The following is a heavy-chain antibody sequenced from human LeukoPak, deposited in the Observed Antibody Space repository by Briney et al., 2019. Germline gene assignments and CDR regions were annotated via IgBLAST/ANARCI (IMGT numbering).Heavy chain of an antibody. V-gene: IGHV3-30*02. CDR1: GFTFSSYA. D-gene: IGHD1-7*01. CDR2: IRYDGSNK. CDR3: AKDHTFELPGAY. J-gene: IGHJ4*02. Sequence: GGSLRLSCAASGFTFSSYAMHWVHQAPGKGLEWVAFIRYDGSNKYYADSVKGRFTISRDNSKNTLYLQMNSLRAEDTAVYYCAKDHTFELPGAYWGQGTLVTVSS.